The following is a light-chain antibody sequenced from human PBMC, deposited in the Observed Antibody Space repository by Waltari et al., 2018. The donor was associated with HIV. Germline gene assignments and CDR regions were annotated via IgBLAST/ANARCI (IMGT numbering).Light chain of an antibody. CDR1: QSVSSN. V-gene: IGKV3-15*01. CDR3: QHYRSSQGFT. J-gene: IGKJ3*01. CDR2: GTS. Sequence: EIVMTQSPATLSVSPGERATLSCRASQSVSSNLAWYQQKPGQAPRLLIYGTSTRATGIPARFSGSGSGTEFTLTISSLQSEDFAVYYCQHYRSSQGFTFGPGTKVDIK.